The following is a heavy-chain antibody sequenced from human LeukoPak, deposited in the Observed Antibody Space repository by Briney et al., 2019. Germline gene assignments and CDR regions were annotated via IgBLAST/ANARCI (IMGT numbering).Heavy chain of an antibody. V-gene: IGHV3-13*01. D-gene: IGHD1-26*01. CDR1: GFTFSSYD. Sequence: GGSLRLSCAASGFTFSSYDMHWVRQATGKGLEWVSAIGTAGDTYYPGSVKGRFTISRENAKNSLYLQMNSLRAGDTAVYYCARFMNLVGATHLDYWGQGTLVIVSS. CDR3: ARFMNLVGATHLDY. J-gene: IGHJ4*02. CDR2: IGTAGDT.